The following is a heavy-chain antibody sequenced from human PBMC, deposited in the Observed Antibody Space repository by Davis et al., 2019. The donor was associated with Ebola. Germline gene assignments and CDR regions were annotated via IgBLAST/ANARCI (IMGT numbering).Heavy chain of an antibody. V-gene: IGHV1-18*01. J-gene: IGHJ6*02. D-gene: IGHD3-9*01. CDR2: ISAYNGNT. Sequence: ASVKVSCKASGYTFTSYGISWVRQAPGQGLEWMGWISAYNGNTNYAQKLQGRVTMTTDTSTSTAYMELRSLRSDDTAVYYCARDPNYDILTGYTNYYYGMDVWGQGTTVTVSS. CDR3: ARDPNYDILTGYTNYYYGMDV. CDR1: GYTFTSYG.